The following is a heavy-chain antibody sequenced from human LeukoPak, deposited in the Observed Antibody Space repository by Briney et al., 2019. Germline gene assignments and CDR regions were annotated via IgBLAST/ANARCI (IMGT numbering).Heavy chain of an antibody. V-gene: IGHV4-34*01. CDR1: GGSFSGYY. CDR3: ARRHTKTARLFNWFDP. Sequence: SESLSLTCAVYGGSFSGYYWSWIRQPPGKGLEWIGEINPSGSTNYNPSFKSRVTISVDTSKNQCFLKLSSVTAADTPVYYCARRHTKTARLFNWFDPWGQGTLVTVSS. CDR2: INPSGST. D-gene: IGHD6-6*01. J-gene: IGHJ5*02.